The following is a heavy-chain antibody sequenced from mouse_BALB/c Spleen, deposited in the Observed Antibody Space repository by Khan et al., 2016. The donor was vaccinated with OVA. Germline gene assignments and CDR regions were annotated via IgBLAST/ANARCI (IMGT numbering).Heavy chain of an antibody. CDR2: IWAGGST. J-gene: IGHJ2*01. CDR3: ARLEDI. D-gene: IGHD1-3*01. V-gene: IGHV2-9*02. CDR1: GFSLTSYG. Sequence: QVQLKESGPGLVAPSQSLSITCTVSGFSLTSYGVHWVRQPPGKGLEWRGVIWAGGSTNYNSALLSRLSISKDNSKSRVFLKMNSLQTDDMAMYYCARLEDIRGQGTTLTVAS.